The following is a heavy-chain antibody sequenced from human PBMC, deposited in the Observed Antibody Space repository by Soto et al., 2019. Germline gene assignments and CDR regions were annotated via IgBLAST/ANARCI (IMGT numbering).Heavy chain of an antibody. CDR1: GGSVGSGAYY. J-gene: IGHJ3*01. V-gene: IGHV4-61*08. CDR2: IQYSGDT. Sequence: ETLSLTCIVSGGSVGSGAYYWSWIRQPPGNALEWIGYIQYSGDTNYNSSLKSRVTISVDMSRNRFSLKLTSVTAADTAFYYCARHDYSDRAFDLWGQGTMVTV. CDR3: ARHDYSDRAFDL. D-gene: IGHD3-22*01.